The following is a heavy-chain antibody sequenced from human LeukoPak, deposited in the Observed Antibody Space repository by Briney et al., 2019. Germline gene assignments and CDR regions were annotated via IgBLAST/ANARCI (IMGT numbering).Heavy chain of an antibody. CDR1: GGSISSYY. CDR2: IFYSGIT. Sequence: SETLSLTCTVSGGSISSYYWSWIRQPPGKGLEWIGYIFYSGITNYNPSLKSRVTISIDTSKNQFSLKLSSVTAADTAVYYCARVPSVIDAFDIWGQGTMVTVSS. CDR3: ARVPSVIDAFDI. V-gene: IGHV4-59*01. D-gene: IGHD2-21*01. J-gene: IGHJ3*02.